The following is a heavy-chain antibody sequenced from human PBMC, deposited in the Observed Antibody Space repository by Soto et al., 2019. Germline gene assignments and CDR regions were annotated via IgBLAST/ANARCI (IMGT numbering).Heavy chain of an antibody. J-gene: IGHJ5*02. D-gene: IGHD3-16*01. Sequence: PSETLSLTCTVSGGSISSSSYYWGWIRQPPGKGLEWIGSIYYSGSTYYNPSLKSRVTISVDTSKNQFSLKLSSVTAADTAVYYCARSPYDYIWGSPTGFDPWGQGTLVTVSS. CDR3: ARSPYDYIWGSPTGFDP. V-gene: IGHV4-39*01. CDR1: GGSISSSSYY. CDR2: IYYSGST.